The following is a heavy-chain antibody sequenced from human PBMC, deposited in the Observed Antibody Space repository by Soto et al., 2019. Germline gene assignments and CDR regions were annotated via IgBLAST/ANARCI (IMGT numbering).Heavy chain of an antibody. CDR3: ARSSGSLDY. V-gene: IGHV6-1*01. J-gene: IGHJ4*02. Sequence: PSQTLSLTCXISGDSVSSNSAAWNWIRQFPSRGLEWLGRTYYRSTWYSYYAESLKGRITVNPDTSKNQFSLQLDSVTPEDTAIYYCARSSGSLDYWGQGTLVTVS. CDR2: TYYRSTWYS. D-gene: IGHD3-10*01. CDR1: GDSVSSNSAA.